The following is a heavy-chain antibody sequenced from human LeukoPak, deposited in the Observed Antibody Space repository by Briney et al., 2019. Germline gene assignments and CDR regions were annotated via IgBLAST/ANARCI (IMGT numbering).Heavy chain of an antibody. J-gene: IGHJ5*02. V-gene: IGHV4-34*01. CDR1: GGSFSGYY. D-gene: IGHD2-2*01. CDR3: AKGYCSSPSCYWFDP. Sequence: SETLSLTCAVYGGSFSGYYWSWIRQPPGKGLEWIGEINHSGSTTYNPSLKSRVTISVDTSKNQFSLKLSSVTAADTAVYYCAKGYCSSPSCYWFDPWGQGTLVTVSS. CDR2: INHSGST.